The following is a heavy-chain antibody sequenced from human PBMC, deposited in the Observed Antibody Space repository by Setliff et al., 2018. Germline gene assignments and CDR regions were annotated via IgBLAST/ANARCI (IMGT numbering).Heavy chain of an antibody. Sequence: ASVKVSCKASGYTFTGYYIHWVRQAPGQGLEWMGWINPNSGGTHCAQKFQGRVTMTRDTSISTVYMELSRLRSDDTAVYYCARGIYYFDIMGDPWGQGTLVTVS. V-gene: IGHV1-2*02. CDR3: ARGIYYFDIMGDP. J-gene: IGHJ5*02. CDR1: GYTFTGYY. CDR2: INPNSGGT. D-gene: IGHD3-22*01.